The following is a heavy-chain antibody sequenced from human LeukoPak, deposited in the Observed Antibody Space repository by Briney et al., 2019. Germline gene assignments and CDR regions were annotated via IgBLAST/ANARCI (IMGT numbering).Heavy chain of an antibody. D-gene: IGHD2-8*02. CDR1: GGSISSSNW. CDR2: IYHGGNT. V-gene: IGHV4-4*02. CDR3: ARLISAGGFDY. Sequence: SETLSLTCTVSGGSISSSNWWSWVRQPPGKGLEWIAEIYHGGNTNYNPSLKSRVTISVDKSKNQFSLKLSSVTAADTAVYYCARLISAGGFDYWGQGTLVTVSS. J-gene: IGHJ4*02.